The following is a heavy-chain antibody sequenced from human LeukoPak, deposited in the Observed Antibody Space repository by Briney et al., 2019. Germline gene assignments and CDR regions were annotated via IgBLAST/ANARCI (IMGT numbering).Heavy chain of an antibody. CDR3: ARYRGDPHAFDI. CDR2: ISYDGSNK. D-gene: IGHD1-26*01. Sequence: GGSLRLSCAASGFTFSSYAMHWVRQAPGKGLEWVAVISYDGSNKYYADSVKGRFTISRDNSKNTLYLQMNSLRAEDTAVYYCARYRGDPHAFDIWGQGTMVTVSS. CDR1: GFTFSSYA. J-gene: IGHJ3*02. V-gene: IGHV3-30-3*01.